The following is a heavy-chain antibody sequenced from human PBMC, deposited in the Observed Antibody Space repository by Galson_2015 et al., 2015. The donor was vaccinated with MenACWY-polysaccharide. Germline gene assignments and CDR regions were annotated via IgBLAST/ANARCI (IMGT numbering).Heavy chain of an antibody. Sequence: PLRLACAASGFTFSSHWMHWVRQAPGKGPVWLSRISGDGRSTDYAASVKGRFTISSDNARDTLYLQMNSLRADDMAVYYCARVGAYRHNCGGCNMDVWGQGTTVTVSS. CDR1: GFTFSSHW. V-gene: IGHV3-74*01. CDR2: ISGDGRST. J-gene: IGHJ6*02. CDR3: ARVGAYRHNCGGCNMDV. D-gene: IGHD2-21*01.